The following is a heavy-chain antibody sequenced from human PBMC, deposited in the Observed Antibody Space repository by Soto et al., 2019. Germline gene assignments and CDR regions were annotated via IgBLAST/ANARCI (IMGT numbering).Heavy chain of an antibody. V-gene: IGHV3-74*01. CDR3: ARAPSSQIVVVPAAIHYGMDV. D-gene: IGHD2-2*01. J-gene: IGHJ6*02. Sequence: GGSLRLSCAASGFTFSSYWMHWVRQAPGKGLVWVSRINSDGSSTSYADSVKGRFTISRDNAKNTLYLQMNSLRAEDTAVYYCARAPSSQIVVVPAAIHYGMDVWGQGTTVTVSS. CDR2: INSDGSST. CDR1: GFTFSSYW.